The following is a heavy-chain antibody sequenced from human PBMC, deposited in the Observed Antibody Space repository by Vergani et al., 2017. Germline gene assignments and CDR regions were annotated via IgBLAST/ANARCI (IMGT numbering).Heavy chain of an antibody. CDR3: ARAHRIAVAGGSYFDH. V-gene: IGHV4-31*01. CDR2: IYYSGST. Sequence: QVQLQESGPGLVKPSQTLSLTCTVSGGSISSGGYYWSWIRQHPGKGLEWIGYIYYSGSTYYNPSLKSLVTISVDTSKNQFSLKLSSVTAADTAVYYCARAHRIAVAGGSYFDHWGQGTLVTVSS. CDR1: GGSISSGGYY. J-gene: IGHJ4*02. D-gene: IGHD6-19*01.